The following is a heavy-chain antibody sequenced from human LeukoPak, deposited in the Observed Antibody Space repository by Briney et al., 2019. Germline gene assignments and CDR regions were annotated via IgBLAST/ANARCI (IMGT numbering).Heavy chain of an antibody. J-gene: IGHJ6*02. CDR3: ARLREVTPVDYYYYGMDV. V-gene: IGHV3-53*01. D-gene: IGHD4-23*01. Sequence: GGSLRLSCAASGFTVSNNYMNWVRQAPGKGLEWVSVMYSGGTTYYADSVKGRFSTSRDKSKNTVFLQMSSLKAEDTAVYYCARLREVTPVDYYYYGMDVWGQGTTVTVSS. CDR1: GFTVSNNY. CDR2: MYSGGTT.